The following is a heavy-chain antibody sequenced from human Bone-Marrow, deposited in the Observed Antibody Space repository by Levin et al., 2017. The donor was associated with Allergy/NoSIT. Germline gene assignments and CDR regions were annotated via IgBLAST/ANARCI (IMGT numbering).Heavy chain of an antibody. Sequence: GASVKVSCKASGYTFTSHGISWVRQAPGQGLELMGWINAYNGNTDYAQRFQDRVTMTTDTSTSTASMELRSLRSDATAVYYCARVHGETYYDFWSGNKEDWFDPWGQGTLVTVSS. CDR1: GYTFTSHG. CDR3: ARVHGETYYDFWSGNKEDWFDP. J-gene: IGHJ5*02. V-gene: IGHV1-18*01. D-gene: IGHD3-3*01. CDR2: INAYNGNT.